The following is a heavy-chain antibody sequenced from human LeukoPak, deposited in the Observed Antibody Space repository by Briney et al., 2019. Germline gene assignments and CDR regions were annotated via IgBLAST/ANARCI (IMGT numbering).Heavy chain of an antibody. CDR3: AKVAEVGATGYYYYMDV. D-gene: IGHD1-26*01. V-gene: IGHV3-66*01. J-gene: IGHJ6*03. Sequence: GGSLLLSCAASGFTFSSYGMSWVRPAPGKGLEWVSVIYSGGSTYYADSVKGRFTISRDNSKNTLYLQMNSLRAEDTAVYYCAKVAEVGATGYYYYMDVWGKGTTVTISS. CDR2: IYSGGST. CDR1: GFTFSSYG.